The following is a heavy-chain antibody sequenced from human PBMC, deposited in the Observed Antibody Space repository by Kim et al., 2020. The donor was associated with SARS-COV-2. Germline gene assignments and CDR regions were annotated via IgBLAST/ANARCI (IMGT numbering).Heavy chain of an antibody. Sequence: GGSLRLSCTVSGFSFSDWAVSWFRQAPGKGPEWVAFMRSKALDGTTYYAPSVRGRFTLSGDESNSVAYLQMTSLKTDDTGVYFCSRAGNGGDTDVGTHDYWGRGTLVTVSS. J-gene: IGHJ4*02. CDR1: GFSFSDWA. CDR2: MRSKALDGTT. D-gene: IGHD3-16*01. V-gene: IGHV3-49*03. CDR3: SRAGNGGDTDVGTHDY.